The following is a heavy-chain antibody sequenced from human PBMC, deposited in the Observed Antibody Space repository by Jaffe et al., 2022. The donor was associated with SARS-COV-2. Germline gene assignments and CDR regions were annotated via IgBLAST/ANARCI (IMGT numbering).Heavy chain of an antibody. D-gene: IGHD3-10*01. J-gene: IGHJ4*02. V-gene: IGHV1-2*05. CDR1: GYTFTGYY. CDR2: INPNSGGT. CDR3: ARSGTIRGVYYFDY. Sequence: QVQLVQSGAEVKEPGASVKVSCKASGYTFTGYYLHWVRQAPGQGLEWMGRINPNSGGTNYAQKFQGRVTMTRNTSISTAYMELSSLRSDDTVVYYCARSGTIRGVYYFDYWGQGTLVTVSS.